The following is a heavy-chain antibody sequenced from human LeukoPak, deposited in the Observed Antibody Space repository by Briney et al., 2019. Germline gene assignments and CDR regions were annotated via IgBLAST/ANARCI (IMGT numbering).Heavy chain of an antibody. V-gene: IGHV3-23*01. CDR2: ISGSGGST. CDR1: GGSFSAYY. Sequence: PSETLSLTCAVYGGSFSAYYWSWVRQAPGKGLEWVSAISGSGGSTYYADSVKGRFTISRDNSKNTLYLQMNSLRAEDTAVYYCAKDGADWLLWDYWGQGTLVTVSS. J-gene: IGHJ4*02. D-gene: IGHD3/OR15-3a*01. CDR3: AKDGADWLLWDY.